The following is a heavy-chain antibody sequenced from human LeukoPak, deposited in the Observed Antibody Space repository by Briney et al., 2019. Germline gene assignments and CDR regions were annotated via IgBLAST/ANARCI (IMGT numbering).Heavy chain of an antibody. CDR2: ISADSGTT. CDR3: ATLMYTTGRQGFDS. CDR1: GFAFRIYP. Sequence: PGGSLRLPCAASGFAFRIYPMIWARQAPGKGLEWVSSISADSGTTNYADSAKGRFHVSRDNSKRTLYLQMNSLRAEDTAVYYCATLMYTTGRQGFDSWGQGTRVTVSS. D-gene: IGHD1-1*01. J-gene: IGHJ4*02. V-gene: IGHV3-23*01.